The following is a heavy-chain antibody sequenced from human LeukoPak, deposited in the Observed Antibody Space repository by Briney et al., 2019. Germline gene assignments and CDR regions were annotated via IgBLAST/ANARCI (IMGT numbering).Heavy chain of an antibody. J-gene: IGHJ3*01. CDR2: MTSSSSYI. V-gene: IGHV3-21*01. CDR3: ARDRRYSSGWYGVHDAFDL. Sequence: GGSLRLSCAASGFTFSSSVMNWVRQAPGKGLEWVSSMTSSSSYIYYADSVKGRFTISRDNAKNSLYLQMNSLRAEDTAVYYCARDRRYSSGWYGVHDAFDLWGQGTMVTVSS. CDR1: GFTFSSSV. D-gene: IGHD6-19*01.